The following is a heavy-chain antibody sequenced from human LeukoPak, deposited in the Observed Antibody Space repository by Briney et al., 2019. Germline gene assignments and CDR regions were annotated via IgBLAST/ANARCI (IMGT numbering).Heavy chain of an antibody. D-gene: IGHD3-3*01. CDR3: ARRFAGDAFDI. CDR2: IYYSGST. Sequence: PSETLSLTCTVSGGSISSYYWSWIRQPPGKGLEWIGYIYYSGSTNYNPSLKSRVTISVDTSKNQFSLKLSSVTAADTAVYYCARRFAGDAFDIWGQGTMVTVSS. V-gene: IGHV4-59*08. J-gene: IGHJ3*02. CDR1: GGSISSYY.